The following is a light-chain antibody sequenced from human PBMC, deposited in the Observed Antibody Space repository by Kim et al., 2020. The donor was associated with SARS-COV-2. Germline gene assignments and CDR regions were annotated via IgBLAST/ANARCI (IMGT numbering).Light chain of an antibody. CDR1: SLRSYY. Sequence: ALGQNIKITCQGGSLRSYYASWYQQKPGQAPVLVIYGKNNRPSGIPDRFSGSSSGNTASLTITGAQAEDEADYYCNSRDSSGNHAVFGGGTQLTVL. CDR2: GKN. V-gene: IGLV3-19*01. CDR3: NSRDSSGNHAV. J-gene: IGLJ7*01.